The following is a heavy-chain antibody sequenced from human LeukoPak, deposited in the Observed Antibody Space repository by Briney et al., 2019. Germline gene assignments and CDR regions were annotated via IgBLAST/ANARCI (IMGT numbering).Heavy chain of an antibody. V-gene: IGHV4-34*01. Sequence: KPSETLSPTCAVYGGSFSGYYWSWIRQPPGKGLEWIGEINHSGSTNYNPSLKSRVTISVDTSKNQFSLKLSSVTAADTAVYYCARGRDNYAHNWFDPWGQGTLVTVSS. CDR1: GGSFSGYY. J-gene: IGHJ5*02. CDR2: INHSGST. D-gene: IGHD5-24*01. CDR3: ARGRDNYAHNWFDP.